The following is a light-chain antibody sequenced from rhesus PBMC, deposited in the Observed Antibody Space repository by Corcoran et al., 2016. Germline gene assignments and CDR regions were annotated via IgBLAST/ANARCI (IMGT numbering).Light chain of an antibody. CDR2: AAS. Sequence: DIQMTQSPSSLSASIGDTVTITCRASQAISSSLNWFQQKTGTAPKVLIYAASSLGSGVPSRFRGSGAGTDFTLTIRSLQPEDFAVYYCLQHNSYPLTFGGWTKGELK. J-gene: IGKJ4*01. CDR3: LQHNSYPLT. CDR1: QAISSS. V-gene: IGKV1-28*03.